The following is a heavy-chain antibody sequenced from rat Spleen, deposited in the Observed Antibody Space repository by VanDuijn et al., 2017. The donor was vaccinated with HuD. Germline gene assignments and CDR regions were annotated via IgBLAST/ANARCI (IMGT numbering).Heavy chain of an antibody. Sequence: EVQLVESGGGLVQPGRSLKLSCAASGFNINDYWMGWVRQAPTKGLEWVASITNSGGSTYYRDSVKGRFTISRDNAKSTLYLQMNSLRSEDTATYYCARSDGTHYYLPFIYWGQGTLVTVSS. V-gene: IGHV5-25*01. J-gene: IGHJ3*01. CDR2: ITNSGGST. D-gene: IGHD1-12*02. CDR3: ARSDGTHYYLPFIY. CDR1: GFNINDYW.